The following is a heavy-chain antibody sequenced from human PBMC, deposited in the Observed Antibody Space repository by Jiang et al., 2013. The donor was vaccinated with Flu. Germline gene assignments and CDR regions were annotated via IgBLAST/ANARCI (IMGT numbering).Heavy chain of an antibody. CDR2: INPSGGST. V-gene: IGHV1-46*03. J-gene: IGHJ6*02. D-gene: IGHD5-12*01. Sequence: SGAEVKKPGASVKVSCKASGYTFTSYYMHWVRQAPGQGLEWMGIINPSGGSTSYAQKFQGRVTMTRDTSTSTVYMELSSLRSEDTAVYYCARDRTYRAGGATILYYYYGMDVWGQGTTVTVSS. CDR1: GYTFTSYY. CDR3: ARDRTYRAGGATILYYYYGMDV.